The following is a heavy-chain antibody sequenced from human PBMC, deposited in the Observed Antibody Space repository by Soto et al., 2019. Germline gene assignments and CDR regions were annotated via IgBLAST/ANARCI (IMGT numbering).Heavy chain of an antibody. CDR2: IYYSGST. Sequence: PSETLSLTCTVSGGSISSSSYYWGWIRQPPGKGLEWIGSIYYSGSTYYNPSLKSRVTISVDTSKNQFSLKLSSVTAADTAVYYCARLWGYCSSTSCYTDYYYGMDVWGHGTTVTVSS. J-gene: IGHJ6*02. CDR3: ARLWGYCSSTSCYTDYYYGMDV. V-gene: IGHV4-39*01. D-gene: IGHD2-2*02. CDR1: GGSISSSSYY.